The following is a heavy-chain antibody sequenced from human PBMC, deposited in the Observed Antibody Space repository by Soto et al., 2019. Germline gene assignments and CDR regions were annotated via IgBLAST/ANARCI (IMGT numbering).Heavy chain of an antibody. D-gene: IGHD4-17*01. CDR3: ARVHGDYRGYYYYMDV. CDR2: FDAEDGAA. Sequence: GASVKVSCKVSGYTLTELSMHWVRQAPGKGLEWMGVFDAEDGAASYAQNFQGRVTMTVDTSTDTAYMELTSLRSDDTAVYYCARVHGDYRGYYYYMDVWGKGTTVTVSS. CDR1: GYTLTELS. V-gene: IGHV1-24*01. J-gene: IGHJ6*03.